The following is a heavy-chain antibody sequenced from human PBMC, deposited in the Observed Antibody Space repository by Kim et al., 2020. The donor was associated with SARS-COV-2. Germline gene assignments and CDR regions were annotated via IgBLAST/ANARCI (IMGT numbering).Heavy chain of an antibody. J-gene: IGHJ4*02. CDR3: ARGAAAAGYIYFGY. V-gene: IGHV3-33*01. D-gene: IGHD6-13*01. Sequence: ADSVKGRFTISRDNSKNTRYLQMNSLRAEDTAVYYCARGAAAAGYIYFGYWGQGTLVTVSS.